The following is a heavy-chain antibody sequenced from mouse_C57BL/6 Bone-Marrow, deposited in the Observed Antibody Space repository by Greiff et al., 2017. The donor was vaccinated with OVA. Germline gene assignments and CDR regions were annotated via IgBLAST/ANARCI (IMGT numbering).Heavy chain of an antibody. CDR1: GYSFTSYY. J-gene: IGHJ2*01. CDR3: ARHYGSSLDY. V-gene: IGHV1-66*01. Sequence: VQLQQSGPELVKPGASVKISCKASGYSFTSYYIHWVKQRPGQGLEWIGWIYPGSGNTKYNEKFKGKATLTADTSSSTAYMQLSSLTSEDSAVYYCARHYGSSLDYWGQGTTLTVSS. D-gene: IGHD1-1*01. CDR2: IYPGSGNT.